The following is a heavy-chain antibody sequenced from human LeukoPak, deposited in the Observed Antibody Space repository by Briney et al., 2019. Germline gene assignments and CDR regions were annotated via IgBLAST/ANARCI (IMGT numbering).Heavy chain of an antibody. CDR3: ARDHGIWFGELPPLTYYYYGMDV. Sequence: SVKVSCKSSGGTFSSYGISWVRQAPGQGLEWVGRIIPILGIANYAQQFQGRLTITADKSTSTAYMELRSLRSEDTAVYCCARDHGIWFGELPPLTYYYYGMDVWGKGTTVTVSS. J-gene: IGHJ6*04. CDR2: IIPILGIA. D-gene: IGHD3-10*01. CDR1: GGTFSSYG. V-gene: IGHV1-69*04.